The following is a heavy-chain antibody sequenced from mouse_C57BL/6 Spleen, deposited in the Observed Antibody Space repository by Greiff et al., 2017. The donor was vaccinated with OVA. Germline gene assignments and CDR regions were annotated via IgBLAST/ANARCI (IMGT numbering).Heavy chain of an antibody. CDR3: AREGISNYYGSSYGFDY. D-gene: IGHD1-1*01. Sequence: QVQLKQSGAELVRPGTSVKVSCKASGYAFTNYLIEWVKQRPGQGLEWIGVINPGSGGTNYNEKFKGKATLTADKSSSTAYMQLSSLTSEDSAVYFCAREGISNYYGSSYGFDYWGQGTTLTVSS. J-gene: IGHJ2*01. CDR2: INPGSGGT. V-gene: IGHV1-54*01. CDR1: GYAFTNYL.